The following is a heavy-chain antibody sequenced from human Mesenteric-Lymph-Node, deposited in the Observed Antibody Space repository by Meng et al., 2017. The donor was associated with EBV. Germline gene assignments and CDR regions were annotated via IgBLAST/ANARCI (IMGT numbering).Heavy chain of an antibody. D-gene: IGHD3-9*01. CDR3: ARLYDNYVDY. J-gene: IGHJ4*02. CDR2: IYYSGNT. Sequence: QLHLQESGPGLVKPSETLSLTCSVSGGSLSSSSYYWALIRQPPGKGLEWIGTIYYSGNTFYNPSLESRITISVDTSTNQFSLNLRSVSAPDTAVYYCARLYDNYVDYWGRGSLVTVSS. CDR1: GGSLSSSSYY. V-gene: IGHV4-39*01.